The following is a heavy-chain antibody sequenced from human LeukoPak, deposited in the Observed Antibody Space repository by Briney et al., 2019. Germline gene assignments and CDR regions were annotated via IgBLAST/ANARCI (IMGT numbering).Heavy chain of an antibody. CDR2: IYTTGST. CDR1: GGSFSGYY. Sequence: SETLSLTCAVYGGSFSGYYWSWIRQPAGKGLQWIGRIYTTGSTNYNPSLKSRVTMSVDTSKNQFSLKLTSVTAADTAVYYCARMITVTTFYFDYWGQGTLVTVSS. V-gene: IGHV4-59*10. CDR3: ARMITVTTFYFDY. J-gene: IGHJ4*02. D-gene: IGHD4-17*01.